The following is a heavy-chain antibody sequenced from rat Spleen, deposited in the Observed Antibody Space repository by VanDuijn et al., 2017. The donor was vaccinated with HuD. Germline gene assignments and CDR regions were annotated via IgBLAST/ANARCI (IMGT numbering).Heavy chain of an antibody. V-gene: IGHV2-43*01. J-gene: IGHJ1*01. CDR2: IWSGGST. CDR1: GFSLTTYH. Sequence: QVQLKESGPGLVQPSQTLSLTCTVSGFSLTTYHVNWVRQPPGKGLEWMGVIWSGGSTDYNSALKSRLSISRDTSKSQVLLKMNSLQTEDTAMYFCTRSPYYYSSYIYWYFDFWGPGTMVTVSS. D-gene: IGHD1-2*01. CDR3: TRSPYYYSSYIYWYFDF.